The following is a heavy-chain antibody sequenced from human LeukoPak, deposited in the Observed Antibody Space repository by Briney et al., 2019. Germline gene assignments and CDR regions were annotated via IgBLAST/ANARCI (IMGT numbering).Heavy chain of an antibody. CDR1: GFTFSSYW. V-gene: IGHV3-7*01. Sequence: GGSLRLSCAASGFTFSSYWMSWVRQAPGKGLEWVANIKQDGSEKYYVDSVKGRFTISRDNAKNSLYLQMNSLRAEDTAVYYCAGVGGYKYEYFDYWGQGTLVNGS. J-gene: IGHJ4*02. CDR2: IKQDGSEK. D-gene: IGHD5-24*01. CDR3: AGVGGYKYEYFDY.